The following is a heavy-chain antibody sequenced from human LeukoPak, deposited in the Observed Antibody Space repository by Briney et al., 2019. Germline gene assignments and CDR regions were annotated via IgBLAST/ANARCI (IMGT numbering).Heavy chain of an antibody. V-gene: IGHV3-23*01. D-gene: IGHD5-18*01. Sequence: GGSLRLSCAASGFTFSNYAMTWVRQAPGKGLEWVSTISPGGGSTRYADSVKGRFAISRGNSKATLYLQMDSLRAEDTAAYYCAKDGDSYGLIASWGQGTLVTVSS. CDR2: ISPGGGST. J-gene: IGHJ1*01. CDR3: AKDGDSYGLIAS. CDR1: GFTFSNYA.